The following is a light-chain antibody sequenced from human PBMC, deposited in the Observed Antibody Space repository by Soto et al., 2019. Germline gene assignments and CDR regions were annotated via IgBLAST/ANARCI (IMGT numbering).Light chain of an antibody. CDR3: QQSYSTPRT. J-gene: IGKJ5*01. CDR2: AAS. CDR1: QNIYSY. V-gene: IGKV1-39*01. Sequence: DIQMTQSPSSLSASVGDRVTITCRASQNIYSYLNWYQQQPGKAPKLLIYAASTLQSGVPSRFSGSGSGTDFTLTISSLQPEDFATYYCQQSYSTPRTFGQGTRLEI.